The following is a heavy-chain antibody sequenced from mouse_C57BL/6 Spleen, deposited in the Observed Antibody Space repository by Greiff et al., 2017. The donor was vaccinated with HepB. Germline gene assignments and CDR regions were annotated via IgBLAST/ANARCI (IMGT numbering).Heavy chain of an antibody. CDR1: GYTFTDYY. CDR3: ARWDGYEAWFAY. J-gene: IGHJ3*01. D-gene: IGHD2-2*01. Sequence: EVQLQQSGPELVKPGASVKISCKASGYTFTDYYMNWVKQSHGKSLEWIGDINPNNGGTSYNQKFKGKATLTVDKSSSTAYMEIRSLTSEDSAVYYCARWDGYEAWFAYWGQGTLVTVSA. CDR2: INPNNGGT. V-gene: IGHV1-26*01.